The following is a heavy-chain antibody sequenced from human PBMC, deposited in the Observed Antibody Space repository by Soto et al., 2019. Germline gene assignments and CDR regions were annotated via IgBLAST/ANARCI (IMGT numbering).Heavy chain of an antibody. D-gene: IGHD6-13*01. Sequence: QVQLVQSGAEVKKPGSSVKVSCKTSGGTFSSYTFSWVRQAPGQGLEWMGRIIPILGVTNYAQKFQGRVKITADKSTSTAYMELSSLRSEDTAVYYCARDMAAAGRRAPGYGLDVWGQGTTVTVSS. CDR3: ARDMAAAGRRAPGYGLDV. J-gene: IGHJ6*02. CDR1: GGTFSSYT. CDR2: IIPILGVT. V-gene: IGHV1-69*08.